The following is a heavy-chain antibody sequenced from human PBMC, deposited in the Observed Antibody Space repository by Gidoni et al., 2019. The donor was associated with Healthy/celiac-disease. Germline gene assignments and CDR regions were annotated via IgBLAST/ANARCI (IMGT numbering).Heavy chain of an antibody. CDR1: GGSISGYF. CDR3: ARYGPSYGDPRGFDY. V-gene: IGHV4-59*08. Sequence: QVQLQESGPGLVKPSETLSLTCTVSGGSISGYFWSWIRQPPGQGLEWIGYIYHSGSTNYNPSLKSRVTISVDTSKNQFSLKLSSVTAADTAVYYCARYGPSYGDPRGFDYWGQGTLVAVSS. D-gene: IGHD4-17*01. CDR2: IYHSGST. J-gene: IGHJ4*02.